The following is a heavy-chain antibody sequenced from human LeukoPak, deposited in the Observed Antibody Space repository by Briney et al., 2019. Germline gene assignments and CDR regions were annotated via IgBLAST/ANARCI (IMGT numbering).Heavy chain of an antibody. D-gene: IGHD6-13*01. CDR2: IYYSGST. CDR1: GGSISSYY. CDR3: AREYSKSDWYFDL. Sequence: TSETLSLTCTVSGGSISSYYWSWIRQPPGKGLEWIGYIYYSGSTNYNPSLKSRVTMTVDTSKNQFSLKVNSVTAADTAVYYCAREYSKSDWYFDLWGPGTLVTVSS. J-gene: IGHJ2*01. V-gene: IGHV4-59*12.